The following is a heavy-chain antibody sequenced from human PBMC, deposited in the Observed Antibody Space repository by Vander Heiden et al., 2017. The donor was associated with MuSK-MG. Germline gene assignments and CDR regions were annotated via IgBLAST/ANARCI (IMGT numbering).Heavy chain of an antibody. CDR2: INHSGST. D-gene: IGHD3-16*02. Sequence: QVQLQQWGAGLLKPSETLSLTCAVYGWSFSGYYWSWIRQPPGKGLGWIGEINHSGSTNYNPSLKSRVTISVDTSKNQFSLKLSSVTAADTAVYYCARGHSYYDYVWGSYRAQNYFDYWGQGTLVTVSS. J-gene: IGHJ4*02. CDR1: GWSFSGYY. CDR3: ARGHSYYDYVWGSYRAQNYFDY. V-gene: IGHV4-34*01.